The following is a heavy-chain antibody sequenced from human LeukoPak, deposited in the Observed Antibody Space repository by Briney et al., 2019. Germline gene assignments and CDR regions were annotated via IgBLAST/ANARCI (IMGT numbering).Heavy chain of an antibody. D-gene: IGHD3-10*01. CDR3: AGLLLFFGTRDY. Sequence: SETLSLTCTVSGDSITSGTYYWTWIRQPAGKGLEWIGRIYTSGSTNYNPSLKSRVTISVDTSKNQFSLKLISVTAADTAVYYCAGLLLFFGTRDYWGQGTLVTVSS. V-gene: IGHV4-61*02. CDR2: IYTSGST. J-gene: IGHJ4*02. CDR1: GDSITSGTYY.